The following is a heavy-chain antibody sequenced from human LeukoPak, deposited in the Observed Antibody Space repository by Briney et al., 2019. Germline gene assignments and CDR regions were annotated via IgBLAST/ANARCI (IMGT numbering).Heavy chain of an antibody. V-gene: IGHV4-59*08. CDR1: GGSINSAS. Sequence: SETLSLTCTVSGGSINSASWSWIRQPPGKGLEWMGFISYDGSTSYNPSLKSRVTISVDTSKNQFSLKLSSVTAADTAVYYRARHSYFDYWGQGTLVTVSS. J-gene: IGHJ4*02. CDR3: ARHSYFDY. CDR2: ISYDGST.